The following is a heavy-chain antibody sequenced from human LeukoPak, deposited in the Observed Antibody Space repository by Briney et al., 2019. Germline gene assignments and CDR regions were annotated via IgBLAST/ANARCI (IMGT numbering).Heavy chain of an antibody. D-gene: IGHD6-13*01. CDR1: GFTFSSYA. J-gene: IGHJ4*02. CDR3: ARAPGSSSSWSYFDF. V-gene: IGHV3-30-3*01. CDR2: ISHDGSNK. Sequence: GGFLRLSCAVSGFTFSSYAIHWVRQAPGKGLEWVAVISHDGSNKNYADSVKGRFTISRDNSKNTLYLQMNSLRAEDTAVYYCARAPGSSSSWSYFDFWGQGTLVTVSS.